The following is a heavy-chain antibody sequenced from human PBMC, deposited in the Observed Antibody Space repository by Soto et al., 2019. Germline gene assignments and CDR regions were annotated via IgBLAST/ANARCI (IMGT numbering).Heavy chain of an antibody. CDR2: ISGSGRDT. D-gene: IGHD3-3*01. CDR3: AKDQEGFLEGYDY. J-gene: IGHJ4*02. V-gene: IGHV3-23*01. CDR1: GFTFLGYA. Sequence: PGGSLRLSCEASGFTFLGYAMSWVRQAPGKGLEWVAVISGSGRDTYYADSVKGRFTISRENSKNTLHLQMNSLRAEDTAVYYCAKDQEGFLEGYDYWGQGTLVTVSS.